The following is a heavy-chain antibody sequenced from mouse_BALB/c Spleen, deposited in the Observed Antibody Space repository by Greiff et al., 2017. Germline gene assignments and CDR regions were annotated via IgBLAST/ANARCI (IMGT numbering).Heavy chain of an antibody. D-gene: IGHD1-1*02. J-gene: IGHJ3*01. Sequence: EVHLVESGGGLVQPGGSRKLSCAASGFTFSDYGMAWVRQAPGKGPEWVAFISNLAYSIYYADTVTGRFTISRENAKNTLYLEMSSLRSEDTAMYYCAREIYGGGFAYWGQGTLVTVSA. CDR3: AREIYGGGFAY. CDR2: ISNLAYSI. CDR1: GFTFSDYG. V-gene: IGHV5-15*02.